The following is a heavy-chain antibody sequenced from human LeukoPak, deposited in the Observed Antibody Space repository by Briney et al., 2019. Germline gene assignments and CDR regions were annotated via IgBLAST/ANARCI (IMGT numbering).Heavy chain of an antibody. V-gene: IGHV4-31*03. CDR3: ARVFGVLTAIRGLNWFDP. J-gene: IGHJ5*02. CDR1: GGSISSGGYY. Sequence: PSETLSLTCTVSGGSISSGGYYWSWLRQHPGTGLEWFGNIYYSGSTYYNPSLKSRVTISVDTSKNQFSLKLSSVTAADTAVYYCARVFGVLTAIRGLNWFDPWGQGTLVTVSS. CDR2: IYYSGST. D-gene: IGHD2-21*02.